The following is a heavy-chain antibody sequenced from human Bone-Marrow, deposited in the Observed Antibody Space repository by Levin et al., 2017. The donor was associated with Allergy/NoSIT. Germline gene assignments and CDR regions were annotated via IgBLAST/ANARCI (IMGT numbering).Heavy chain of an antibody. CDR1: GFTFSSYA. V-gene: IGHV3-30*04. CDR2: ISYDGSNK. D-gene: IGHD3-22*01. CDR3: ARDHVRDSSGILGY. Sequence: GESLKISCAASGFTFSSYAMHWVRQAPGKGLEWVAVISYDGSNKYYADSVKGRFTISRDNSKNTLYLQMNSLRAEDTAVYYCARDHVRDSSGILGYWGQGTLVTVSS. J-gene: IGHJ4*02.